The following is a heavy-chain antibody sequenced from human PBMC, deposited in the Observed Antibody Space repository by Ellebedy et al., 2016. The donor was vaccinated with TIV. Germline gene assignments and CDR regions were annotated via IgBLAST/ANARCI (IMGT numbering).Heavy chain of an antibody. J-gene: IGHJ4*02. CDR1: GFTVGGDY. CDR3: ARGPNYDS. CDR2: IQAGGST. V-gene: IGHV3-53*01. D-gene: IGHD5-24*01. Sequence: GESLKISCSASGFTVGGDYMSWIRQAPGKGLEWVSVIQAGGSTFYTDSVKDRFTLSRDNSNNMVFLQMTSLRVEDTALYYCARGPNYDSWGQGTLVTVSS.